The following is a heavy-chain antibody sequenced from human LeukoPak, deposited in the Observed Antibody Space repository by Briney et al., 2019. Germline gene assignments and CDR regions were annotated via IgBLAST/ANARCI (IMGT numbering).Heavy chain of an antibody. V-gene: IGHV3-9*01. J-gene: IGHJ4*02. Sequence: GGSLRLSCAASGFTFDDYAMHWVRQAPGKGLEWVSGISWNSGSIGYADSVKGRFTISRDNAKNSLYLQMNSLRAEDTAVYYCASTYSSSWYTFPYWGQGTLVTVSS. CDR3: ASTYSSSWYTFPY. D-gene: IGHD6-13*01. CDR1: GFTFDDYA. CDR2: ISWNSGSI.